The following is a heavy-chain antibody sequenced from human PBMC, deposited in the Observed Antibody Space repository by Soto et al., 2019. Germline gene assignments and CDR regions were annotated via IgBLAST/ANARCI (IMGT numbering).Heavy chain of an antibody. CDR1: GYTFTSYD. Sequence: QVQLVQSGAEVKKPGASVKVSCKASGYTFTSYDINWVRQATGQGLEWMGWMNPNSGNTGYAQKFQGRVTMTRNTSISTAYMELSSLRSEDTAVYYCARMYSSSLYNWFDPWGQGTLVTVSS. V-gene: IGHV1-8*01. J-gene: IGHJ5*02. CDR2: MNPNSGNT. D-gene: IGHD6-6*01. CDR3: ARMYSSSLYNWFDP.